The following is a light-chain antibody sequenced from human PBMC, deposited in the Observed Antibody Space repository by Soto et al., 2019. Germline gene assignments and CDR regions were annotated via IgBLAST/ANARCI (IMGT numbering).Light chain of an antibody. CDR2: DDS. V-gene: IGLV3-21*02. CDR1: NSGSKS. J-gene: IGLJ1*01. Sequence: SYELTQPPSVSVAPGQTARITCGGNNSGSKSVHWYQQKPGQDPVLVVYDDSDRPSGIPERFSGSNSGNTATLTISRVEAGDEADYYCQVWDSSSDHYVFGTGTKVTVL. CDR3: QVWDSSSDHYV.